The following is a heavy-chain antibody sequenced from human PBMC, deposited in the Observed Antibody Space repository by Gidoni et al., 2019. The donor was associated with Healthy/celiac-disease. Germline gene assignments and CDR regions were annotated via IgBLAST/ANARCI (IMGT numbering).Heavy chain of an antibody. CDR2: IKQDGIEK. CDR3: ARDTGYWYFDL. CDR1: GFTFSSYG. Sequence: EVQLVVSGGGLVQPGGSLRLSCAASGFTFSSYGMSWVRQAPGKGLEGVANIKQDGIEKYYVDSVKGRFTISRDNAKNSLYLQMNSLRAEDTAVYYCARDTGYWYFDLWGRGTLVTVSS. J-gene: IGHJ2*01. V-gene: IGHV3-7*01. D-gene: IGHD4-4*01.